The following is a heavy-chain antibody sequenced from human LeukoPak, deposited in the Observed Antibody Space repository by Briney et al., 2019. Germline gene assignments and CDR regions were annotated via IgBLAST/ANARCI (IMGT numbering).Heavy chain of an antibody. CDR3: ARMGGELLGPWFDY. Sequence: ASVKVSCKASGYTFTSFSITWVRPAPGQGLEWMGWISFYKGNTNYAQKLQRRVTMTTDTSTSTAYMELRSLRSDDTAVYYCARMGGELLGPWFDYWGQGTLVTVSS. CDR1: GYTFTSFS. J-gene: IGHJ4*02. V-gene: IGHV1-18*01. D-gene: IGHD1-26*01. CDR2: ISFYKGNT.